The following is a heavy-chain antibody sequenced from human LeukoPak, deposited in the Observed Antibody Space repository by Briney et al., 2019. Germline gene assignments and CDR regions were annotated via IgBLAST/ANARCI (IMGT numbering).Heavy chain of an antibody. D-gene: IGHD3-9*01. CDR3: ARAPRGLLYFEG. J-gene: IGHJ4*02. Sequence: PGGSLRLSCAASGFTFSSYSMNWVRQAPGKGLEWVSSISSSSSYIYYADSVKGRFTISRDNAKNSLYLQMNSLRADDTAVYYCARAPRGLLYFEGWGQGTLVTVSS. CDR1: GFTFSSYS. CDR2: ISSSSSYI. V-gene: IGHV3-21*01.